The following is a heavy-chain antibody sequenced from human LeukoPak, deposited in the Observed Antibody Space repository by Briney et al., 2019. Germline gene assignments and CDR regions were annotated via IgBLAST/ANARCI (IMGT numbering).Heavy chain of an antibody. CDR1: GFTFSSYE. J-gene: IGHJ4*02. CDR2: ISSSGSTI. Sequence: GGSLRLSYAASGFTFSSYEMNWVRQAPGKGLEWVSYISSSGSTIYYADSVKGRFTISRDNAKNSLYLQMNSLRAEDTAVYYCAKDRRYYGFDYWGQGTLVTVSS. V-gene: IGHV3-48*03. CDR3: AKDRRYYGFDY. D-gene: IGHD3-10*01.